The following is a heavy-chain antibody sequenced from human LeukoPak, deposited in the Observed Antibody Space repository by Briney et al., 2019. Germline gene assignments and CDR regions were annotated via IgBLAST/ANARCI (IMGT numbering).Heavy chain of an antibody. J-gene: IGHJ4*02. CDR1: GFIFSGYG. CDR2: IRYDGSDK. Sequence: GGSLRLSCAASGFIFSGYGMHWVRQAPGKGLEWVTYIRYDGSDKYYADSVKGRFTISRDNSKSTLYLQMNSLRAEDTAVYYCARDIVVPPGGGRYFDNWGQGTLVTVSS. CDR3: ARDIVVPPGGGRYFDN. V-gene: IGHV3-30*02. D-gene: IGHD2-2*01.